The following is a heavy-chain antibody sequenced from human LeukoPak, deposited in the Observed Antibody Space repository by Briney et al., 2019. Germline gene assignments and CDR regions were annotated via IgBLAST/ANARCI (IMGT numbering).Heavy chain of an antibody. CDR1: GGSISSYY. V-gene: IGHV4-59*12. J-gene: IGHJ5*02. D-gene: IGHD6-13*01. CDR2: IYYSGST. CDR3: ARVRSHRQQPESNWFDP. Sequence: SETLSLTCTVSGGSISSYYWSWIRQPPGKGLEWIGYIYYSGSTNYNPSLKSRVTMSVDTSKNQFSLKLSSVTAADTAVYYCARVRSHRQQPESNWFDPWGQGTLVTVSS.